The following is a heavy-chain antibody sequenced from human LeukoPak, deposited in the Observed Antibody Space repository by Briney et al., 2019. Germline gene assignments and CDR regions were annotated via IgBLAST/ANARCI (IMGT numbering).Heavy chain of an antibody. Sequence: ASVTVSCTASGYTFTGYYMHWVRQAPGQGLEWMGWINPNSGGTNYAQKFQGRVTMTRDTSISTAYMELSRLRSDDTAVYYCARGRVDFWSGYGMDVWGQGTTVTVSS. CDR1: GYTFTGYY. J-gene: IGHJ6*02. V-gene: IGHV1-2*02. CDR2: INPNSGGT. CDR3: ARGRVDFWSGYGMDV. D-gene: IGHD3-3*01.